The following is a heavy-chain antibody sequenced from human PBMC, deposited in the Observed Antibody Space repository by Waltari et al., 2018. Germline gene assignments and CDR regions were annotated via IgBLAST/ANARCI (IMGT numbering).Heavy chain of an antibody. CDR2: IKSNGYGGTT. Sequence: EVQVVESGGGLVQPGRSLRLSCTASGFTFADYAITWVRQAPGKGLEWVGYIKSNGYGGTTEYAASVKGRFTISRDDPKSIAYLQMDGLKTEDTAVYLCSSPLVGGTGTTVIVSS. V-gene: IGHV3-49*04. CDR1: GFTFADYA. CDR3: SSPLV. J-gene: IGHJ6*04.